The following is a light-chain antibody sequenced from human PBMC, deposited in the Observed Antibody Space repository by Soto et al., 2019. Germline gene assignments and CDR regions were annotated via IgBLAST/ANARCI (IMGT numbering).Light chain of an antibody. CDR3: QQSYSTPRLT. V-gene: IGKV1-39*01. J-gene: IGKJ4*01. CDR2: AAS. Sequence: DIQMTQSPSSLSASVGDRVTITCRASQSISSYLNWYQQKPGKAPKLRIYAASSLQSGVPSRFSGSGSGTDFTLTISSLQPEYFATYYCQQSYSTPRLTFGGGTKVEIK. CDR1: QSISSY.